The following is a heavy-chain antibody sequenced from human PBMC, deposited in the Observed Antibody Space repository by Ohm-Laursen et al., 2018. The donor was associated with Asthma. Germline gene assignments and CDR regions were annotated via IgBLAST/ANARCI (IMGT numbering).Heavy chain of an antibody. J-gene: IGHJ4*02. D-gene: IGHD2-8*02. CDR2: ISYDGSNK. Sequence: SLRLSCTASGFTFSSYGMHWVRQAPGKGLEWVAVISYDGSNKYYADSVKGRFTISRDNSKNTLYLQMNSLRAEDTAVYYCATHRGDWWIDYWGRGTLVTVSS. CDR3: ATHRGDWWIDY. V-gene: IGHV3-33*05. CDR1: GFTFSSYG.